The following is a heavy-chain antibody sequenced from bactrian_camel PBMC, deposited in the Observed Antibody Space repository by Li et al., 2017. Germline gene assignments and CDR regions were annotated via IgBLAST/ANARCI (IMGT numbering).Heavy chain of an antibody. CDR2: IDSLSSVT. J-gene: IGHJ4*01. V-gene: IGHV3S25*01. Sequence: QLVESGGGLVQPGGSLRLSCAASGFTFSSYWMYWVRQAPGKGLEWVSSIDSLSSVTYYADSVKGRFTISRDNAENTVYLQMNSLKPEDSGRYFCAADPPKRRPGLSGGYCYDRRTTGARGPRSPSP. D-gene: IGHD2*01. CDR1: GFTFSSYW. CDR3: AADPPKRRPGLSGGYCYDRRTT.